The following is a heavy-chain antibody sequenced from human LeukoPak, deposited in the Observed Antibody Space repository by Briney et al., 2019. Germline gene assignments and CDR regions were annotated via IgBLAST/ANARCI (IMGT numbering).Heavy chain of an antibody. CDR1: GFTFSSYW. CDR3: ARDEPYSPLPFDI. J-gene: IGHJ3*02. CDR2: ISSSSSYI. V-gene: IGHV3-21*01. Sequence: RAGGSLRLSCAASGFTFSSYWMSWVRQAPGKGLEWVSSISSSSSYIYYADSVKGRFTISRDNAKNSLYLQMNSLRAEDTAVYYCARDEPYSPLPFDIWGQGTMVTVSS. D-gene: IGHD2-21*01.